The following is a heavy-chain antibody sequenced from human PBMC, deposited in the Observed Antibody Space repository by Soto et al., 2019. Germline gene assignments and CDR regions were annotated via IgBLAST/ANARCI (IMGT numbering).Heavy chain of an antibody. V-gene: IGHV4-59*01. Sequence: QVQLQESGPGLVKPSETLSLTCTVSGGSISSYYWSWIRQPPGKGLEWIGYIYYSGSTNYNPSPKSRVTISVDTSKNQFSLKLSSVTAADTAVYYCAREEREYAQSRGFDYWGQGTLVTVSS. CDR3: AREEREYAQSRGFDY. CDR2: IYYSGST. D-gene: IGHD2-2*01. CDR1: GGSISSYY. J-gene: IGHJ4*02.